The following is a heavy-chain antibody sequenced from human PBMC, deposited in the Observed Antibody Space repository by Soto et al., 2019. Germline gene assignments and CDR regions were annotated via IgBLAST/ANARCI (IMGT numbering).Heavy chain of an antibody. Sequence: EVQLVESGGGLVQPGGSLRLSCAGSGFTFNSHEMTWVRQAPGKGLEWISSISSSGGSIYYADSVKGRFTVSRDNAKNSLYLQMNSLRAEDTAVYYCAKRETYSDSAAGPFYYAMDVWGHGTTVTVSS. D-gene: IGHD3-3*01. CDR2: ISSSGGSI. CDR3: AKRETYSDSAAGPFYYAMDV. V-gene: IGHV3-48*03. CDR1: GFTFNSHE. J-gene: IGHJ6*02.